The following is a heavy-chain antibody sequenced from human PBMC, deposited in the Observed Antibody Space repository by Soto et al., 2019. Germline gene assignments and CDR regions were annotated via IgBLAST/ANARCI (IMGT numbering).Heavy chain of an antibody. J-gene: IGHJ4*02. CDR3: ASTSRATPGTGLDS. V-gene: IGHV4-59*01. CDR2: VYSGGSA. CDR1: PGSIYDYY. Sequence: PSETLSLTCNVFPGSIYDYYSSWIRQTPGMRLEWIGFVYSGGSAMYIPSFKSRVIISLETSNNLFSLTLTSLTAADSAMYYCASTSRATPGTGLDSLWQGVLVTVSS.